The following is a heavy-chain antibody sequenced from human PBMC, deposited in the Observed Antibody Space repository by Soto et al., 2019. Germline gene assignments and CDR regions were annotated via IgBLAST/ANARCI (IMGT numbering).Heavy chain of an antibody. J-gene: IGHJ6*02. CDR3: AIGSTSCYALTCGYYYYYGMDV. CDR2: IIPIFGTA. Sequence: GASVKVSCKASGGIFSSYAISWVRQAPGQGLEWMGGIIPIFGTANYAQKFQGRVTITADESTSTAYMELSSLRSEDTAVYYCAIGSTSCYALTCGYYYYYGMDVWGQGTTVTVSS. V-gene: IGHV1-69*13. D-gene: IGHD2-2*01. CDR1: GGIFSSYA.